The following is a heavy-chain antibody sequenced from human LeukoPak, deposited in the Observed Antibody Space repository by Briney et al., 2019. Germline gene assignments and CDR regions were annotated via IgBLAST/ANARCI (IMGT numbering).Heavy chain of an antibody. CDR3: ARDYGDYFRWFDP. J-gene: IGHJ5*02. CDR1: GGSFSGYC. D-gene: IGHD4-17*01. V-gene: IGHV4-31*03. CDR2: ISYSGIT. Sequence: SETLSLTCSVYGGSFSGYCWSWIRQHPGKGLERIGYISYSGITYYNPSLKSRVNISMDTSKNQFSLSLTSVTAADTAVYFCARDYGDYFRWFDPWGQGTLVTVSS.